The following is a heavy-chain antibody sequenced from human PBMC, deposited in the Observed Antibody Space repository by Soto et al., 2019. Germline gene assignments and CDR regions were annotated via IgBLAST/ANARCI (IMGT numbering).Heavy chain of an antibody. D-gene: IGHD1-26*01. CDR3: SSSSKALGRGVYVGSPDY. V-gene: IGHV3-53*02. J-gene: IGHJ4*02. CDR2: IYADSGT. CDR1: GFTVSSSY. Sequence: EVQLVETGGGLIQPGGSLRLSCAVSGFTVSSSYMSWVRQTPQKGLEWISIIYADSGTFYADSVKGRFTISRDNPKNILYLQMNSLRAEDADVYYCSSSSKALGRGVYVGSPDYWGQGTLVTVSS.